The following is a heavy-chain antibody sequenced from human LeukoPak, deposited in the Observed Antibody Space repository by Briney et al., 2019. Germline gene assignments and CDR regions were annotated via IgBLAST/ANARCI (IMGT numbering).Heavy chain of an antibody. Sequence: GGSLRPSCVGSGFIFSSYSMNWVRQAPGKGLEWISYISSSSGTIYYADSVKGRFTISRDNARNSLYLQMNSLRAGDTAVYYCARVGRASSTNYDYWGQGTLVTVSS. D-gene: IGHD6-13*01. CDR3: ARVGRASSTNYDY. V-gene: IGHV3-48*01. J-gene: IGHJ4*02. CDR2: ISSSSGTI. CDR1: GFIFSSYS.